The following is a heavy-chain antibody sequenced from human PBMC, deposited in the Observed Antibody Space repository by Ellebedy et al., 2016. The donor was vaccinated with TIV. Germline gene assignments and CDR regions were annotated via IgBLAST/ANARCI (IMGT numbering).Heavy chain of an antibody. CDR2: IYHSGST. CDR1: GGSISSSNW. J-gene: IGHJ4*02. V-gene: IGHV4-4*02. CDR3: ARPAPYSSGWFWR. D-gene: IGHD6-19*01. Sequence: SETLSLXXAVSGGSISSSNWWSWVRQPPGKGLEWIGEIYHSGSTNYNPSLKSRVTISVDKSKNQFSLKLSSVTAADTAVYYCARPAPYSSGWFWRWGQGTLVTVSS.